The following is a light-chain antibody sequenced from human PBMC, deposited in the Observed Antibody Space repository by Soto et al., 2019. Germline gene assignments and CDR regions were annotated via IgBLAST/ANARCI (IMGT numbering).Light chain of an antibody. CDR3: SSYAGGNNFV. Sequence: QYVLTQPPSSSGYLAQSVTISCTGTSSDVGGYNYVSWYQQHPGKAPKLMIYEVSKRPSGVPDRFSGSKSGNTASLTVSGLQADDEADYYCSSYAGGNNFVFGTGTKVTVL. V-gene: IGLV2-8*01. CDR1: SSDVGGYNY. CDR2: EVS. J-gene: IGLJ1*01.